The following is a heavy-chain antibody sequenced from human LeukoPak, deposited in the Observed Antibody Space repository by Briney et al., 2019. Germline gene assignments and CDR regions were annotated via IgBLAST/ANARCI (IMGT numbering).Heavy chain of an antibody. CDR3: AREGIAAAGAIDY. J-gene: IGHJ4*02. V-gene: IGHV1-2*04. D-gene: IGHD6-13*01. CDR2: INPNSGGT. Sequence: GASVKVSCKASGYTFTSYYMHWVRQAPGQGLEWMGWINPNSGGTNYAQKFQGWVTMTRDTSISTAYMELSRLRSDDTAVYYCAREGIAAAGAIDYWGQGTLVTVSS. CDR1: GYTFTSYY.